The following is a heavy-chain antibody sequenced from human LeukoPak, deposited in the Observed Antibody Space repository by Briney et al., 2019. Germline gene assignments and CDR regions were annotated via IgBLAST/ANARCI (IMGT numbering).Heavy chain of an antibody. D-gene: IGHD2-15*01. J-gene: IGHJ4*02. CDR1: RFSFSNFN. CDR3: VRGLYGVGWDY. CDR2: ITSDGGST. V-gene: IGHV3-64D*06. Sequence: GGSLRLSCSASRFSFSNFNMHWVRQAPGKGLQFVSGITSDGGSTDYADSVRGRFTISRDNTKNTLFLRMTSMRAEDTVLYYCVRGLYGVGWDYWGPGTLFTVSS.